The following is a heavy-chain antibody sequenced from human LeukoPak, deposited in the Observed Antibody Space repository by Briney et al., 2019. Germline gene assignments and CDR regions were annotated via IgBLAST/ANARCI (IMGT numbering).Heavy chain of an antibody. CDR3: ARARYSSSWFGGFDY. CDR2: INWNGGST. J-gene: IGHJ4*02. V-gene: IGHV3-20*04. CDR1: GFTFDDYG. Sequence: PGGSLRLSCAASGFTFDDYGMSWVRQAPGKGLEWVSGINWNGGSTGYADSVKGRFTISRGNAKNSLYLQMNSLRAEDTALYYCARARYSSSWFGGFDYWGQGTLVTVSS. D-gene: IGHD6-13*01.